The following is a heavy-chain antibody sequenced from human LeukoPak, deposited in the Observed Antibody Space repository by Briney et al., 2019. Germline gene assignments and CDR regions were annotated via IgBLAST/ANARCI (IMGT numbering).Heavy chain of an antibody. J-gene: IGHJ3*02. CDR2: MSPKSANT. Sequence: ASVKVSCKASGYTFTSYDINWVRQAAGQGLEWMGWMSPKSANTGFAQKFQGRVTITRDTSISTAYMELSSLTSEDTAVYYCATPHDYCSGGSCYYGAFDIWGQGTMVTVSS. D-gene: IGHD2-15*01. V-gene: IGHV1-8*03. CDR1: GYTFTSYD. CDR3: ATPHDYCSGGSCYYGAFDI.